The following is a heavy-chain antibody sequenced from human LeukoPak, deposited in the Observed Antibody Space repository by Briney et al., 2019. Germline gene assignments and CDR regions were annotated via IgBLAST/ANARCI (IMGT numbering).Heavy chain of an antibody. Sequence: GGSLRLSCVVSGFTFSSYGMHWVRQAPGKGLEWVAFMTYDGSKRPYADSVKGRFTISRDNAKKSLYLQINSLRAEDTAVYYCARVTRGGYDGYFDYWGQGTLVTVSS. CDR2: MTYDGSKR. D-gene: IGHD5-12*01. J-gene: IGHJ4*02. CDR1: GFTFSSYG. V-gene: IGHV3-30*03. CDR3: ARVTRGGYDGYFDY.